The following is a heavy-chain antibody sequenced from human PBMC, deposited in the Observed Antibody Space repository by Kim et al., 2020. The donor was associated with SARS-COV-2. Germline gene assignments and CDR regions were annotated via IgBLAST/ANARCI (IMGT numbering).Heavy chain of an antibody. CDR1: GFTFSDYW. V-gene: IGHV3-7*01. J-gene: IGHJ4*02. CDR3: TRGADAS. D-gene: IGHD2-2*01. CDR2: TNKDGSDI. Sequence: GGSLRLSCAASGFTFSDYWMSWVRQAPGKGLEWVAHTNKDGSDIYYVYSVKGRFTISRDNVKASLYLQMNSLRGEDTAVYYCTRGADASWGQGTLVTVSS.